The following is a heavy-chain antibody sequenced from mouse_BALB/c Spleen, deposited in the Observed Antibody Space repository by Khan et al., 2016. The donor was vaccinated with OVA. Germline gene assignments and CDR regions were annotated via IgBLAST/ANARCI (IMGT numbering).Heavy chain of an antibody. J-gene: IGHJ4*01. D-gene: IGHD1-2*01. CDR1: GFTFSSYG. CDR3: ARTITTAKGYYYAMDY. CDR2: ISSGGHYT. V-gene: IGHV5-6*01. Sequence: EVQLQESGGDLVKPGGSLKLSCAASGFTFSSYGMSWVRQTPDKRLEWVATISSGGHYTYFPDSVRGRFTISRDNAKNTLYLQMSSLKSEDTAMYYWARTITTAKGYYYAMDYWGQGTSVTVSS.